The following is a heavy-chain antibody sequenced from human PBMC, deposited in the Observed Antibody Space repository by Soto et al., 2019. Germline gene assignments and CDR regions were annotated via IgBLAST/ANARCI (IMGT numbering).Heavy chain of an antibody. CDR1: GGTFSSYA. CDR3: ARGGLGGYCSSTSCEHFDY. Sequence: QVQLVQSGAEVKKPGSSVKFSCKASGGTFSSYAISWVRQAPGQGLEWMGGIIPIFGTANYAQKFQGRVTITADESTSTAYRELSSLRSEDTAVYYCARGGLGGYCSSTSCEHFDYWGQGTLVTVSS. D-gene: IGHD2-2*01. V-gene: IGHV1-69*01. J-gene: IGHJ4*02. CDR2: IIPIFGTA.